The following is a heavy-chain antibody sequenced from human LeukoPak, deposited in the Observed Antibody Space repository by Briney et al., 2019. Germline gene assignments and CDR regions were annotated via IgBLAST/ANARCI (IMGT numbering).Heavy chain of an antibody. CDR3: ARDAYSNYGWFDP. CDR1: GGSISSYY. CDR2: IYYSGST. J-gene: IGHJ5*02. Sequence: SETLSLTCTVSGGSISSYYWSWIRQPPGKGLEWIGYIYYSGSTNYNPSLKSRVTISVDTSKNQFSLKLSSVTAADTAVYYCARDAYSNYGWFDPWGQGTLVTVSS. D-gene: IGHD4-11*01. V-gene: IGHV4-59*12.